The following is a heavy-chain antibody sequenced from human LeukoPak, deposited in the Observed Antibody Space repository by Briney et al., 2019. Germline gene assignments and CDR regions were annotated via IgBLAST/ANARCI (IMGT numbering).Heavy chain of an antibody. V-gene: IGHV3-11*04. D-gene: IGHD5-12*01. CDR2: ISRSGSTI. J-gene: IGHJ4*02. CDR1: GFTFSDYY. CDR3: ARRIVATIAQYYFDY. Sequence: PGGTLRLSCAASGFTFSDYYMSWIRQAPGKGLGWVSYISRSGSTIYYADSVKGRFTIFRDNAKHSLYLQMNSLRAEDTAFYYCARRIVATIAQYYFDYWGQGTLVSVSS.